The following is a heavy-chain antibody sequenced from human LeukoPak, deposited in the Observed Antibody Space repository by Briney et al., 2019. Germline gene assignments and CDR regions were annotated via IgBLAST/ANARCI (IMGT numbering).Heavy chain of an antibody. V-gene: IGHV3-7*03. J-gene: IGHJ4*02. CDR1: GFTFSSYW. D-gene: IGHD5-18*01. CDR3: AKGVDTAMDYIFDY. Sequence: GGSLRLSCAASGFTFSSYWMSWVRQAPVKGLEWVANIKQDGSEKYYVDSVKGRFTISRDNAKNSLYLQMNSLRAEDTAVYYCAKGVDTAMDYIFDYWGQGTLVTVSS. CDR2: IKQDGSEK.